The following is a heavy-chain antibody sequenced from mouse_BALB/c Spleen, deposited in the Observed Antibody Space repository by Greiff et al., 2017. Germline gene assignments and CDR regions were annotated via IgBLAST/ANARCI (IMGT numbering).Heavy chain of an antibody. CDR3: ARDHYYGSSPYAMDY. V-gene: IGHV5-6-5*01. D-gene: IGHD1-1*01. CDR2: ISSGGST. Sequence: EVQLQESGGGLVKPGGSLKLSCAASGFTFSSYAMSWVRQTPEKRLEWVASISSGGSTYYPDSVKGRFTISRDNARNILYLQMSSLRSEDTAMYYCARDHYYGSSPYAMDYWGQGTSVTVSS. CDR1: GFTFSSYA. J-gene: IGHJ4*01.